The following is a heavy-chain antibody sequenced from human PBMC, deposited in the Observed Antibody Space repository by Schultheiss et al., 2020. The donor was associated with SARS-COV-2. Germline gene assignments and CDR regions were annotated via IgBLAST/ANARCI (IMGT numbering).Heavy chain of an antibody. Sequence: SGPTLVKPTQTLTVTCTFSGFSLSTSGMCVSWIRQPPGKALEWLALIDWDDDKRYSPSLKTRLTISKDTSKNQVVLTITNMDPVDTATYYCAHTLVVVTGDAFDIWGQGTMVTVSS. CDR3: AHTLVVVTGDAFDI. V-gene: IGHV2-70*12. J-gene: IGHJ3*02. D-gene: IGHD2-21*02. CDR1: GFSLSTSGMC. CDR2: IDWDDDK.